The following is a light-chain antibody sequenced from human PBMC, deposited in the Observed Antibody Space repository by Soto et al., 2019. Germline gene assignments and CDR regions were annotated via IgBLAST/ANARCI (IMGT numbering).Light chain of an antibody. Sequence: QLVLTQSPSASASLGASVKLTCTLSSGHSSYAIAWHQQHPEKGPRYLMKLNSAGSHSKGDGIPDRFSGSSSGAERYLTISSLQSEDEADYYCQTWGTGIQVFGGGTKAHRP. CDR2: LNSAGSH. CDR3: QTWGTGIQV. V-gene: IGLV4-69*01. CDR1: SGHSSYA. J-gene: IGLJ2*01.